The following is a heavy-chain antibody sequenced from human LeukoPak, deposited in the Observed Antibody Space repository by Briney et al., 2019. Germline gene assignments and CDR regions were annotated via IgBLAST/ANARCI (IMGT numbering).Heavy chain of an antibody. J-gene: IGHJ6*03. CDR3: ARAGARYCSSTSCYYYYHYMDV. CDR1: GYTFTGYY. Sequence: ASVTVSCKASGYTFTGYYMHWVRQAPGQGLEWMRWINPNTGGTNYAQKFQGRVTMTRDTSISTAYMELSRLRSDDTAVYYCARAGARYCSSTSCYYYYHYMDVWGKGTTVTVSS. V-gene: IGHV1-2*02. D-gene: IGHD2-2*01. CDR2: INPNTGGT.